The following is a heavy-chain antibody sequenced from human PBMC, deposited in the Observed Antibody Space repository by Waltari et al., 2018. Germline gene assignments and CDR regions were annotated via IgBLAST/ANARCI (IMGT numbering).Heavy chain of an antibody. CDR1: GGSFRGYY. D-gene: IGHD1-1*01. V-gene: IGHV4-34*02. CDR3: ARGDGTGKYGY. J-gene: IGHJ4*02. Sequence: QVQLQQWGAGLLKPSETLSLTCAVYGGSFRGYYWSWIRQPPGKGLEGIGKTTDSERTKYNPSLKSRISISVDTSKNQFSLKVFSVTAADAAVYYCARGDGTGKYGYWGQGTRVTVSS. CDR2: TTDSERT.